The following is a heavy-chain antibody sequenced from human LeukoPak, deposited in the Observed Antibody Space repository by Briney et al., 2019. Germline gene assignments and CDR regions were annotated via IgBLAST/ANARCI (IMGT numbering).Heavy chain of an antibody. CDR1: GYSISSGYY. J-gene: IGHJ6*03. D-gene: IGHD1-1*01. V-gene: IGHV4-38-2*01. Sequence: SETLSLTCAVSGYSISSGYYRGWIRQPPGKGLELIGSIYHSGSTYYNPSLKSRVTISVDTSKNQFSLKLSSVTAADTAVYYCARVFPTGHYYYMDVWGKGTTVTVSS. CDR2: IYHSGST. CDR3: ARVFPTGHYYYMDV.